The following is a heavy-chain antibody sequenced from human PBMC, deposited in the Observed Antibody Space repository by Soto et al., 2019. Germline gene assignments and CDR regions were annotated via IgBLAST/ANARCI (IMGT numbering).Heavy chain of an antibody. CDR1: GFTFSSYS. J-gene: IGHJ4*02. CDR2: IGISSTTI. Sequence: GGSLRLACAASGFTFSSYSMNWVRQAPGKGLEWVSYIGISSTTIYYADSVKGRFTISRDNAKNSLYLQMNSLRAEDTAVYYCARDLAVAALDYWGQGTLVTAPQ. D-gene: IGHD6-19*01. CDR3: ARDLAVAALDY. V-gene: IGHV3-48*01.